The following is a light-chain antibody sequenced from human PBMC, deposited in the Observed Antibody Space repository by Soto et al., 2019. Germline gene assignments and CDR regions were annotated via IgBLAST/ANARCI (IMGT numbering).Light chain of an antibody. CDR2: AAS. CDR3: LQVYTFPRT. Sequence: EIQMTVSTSSVSAYVGGRITITCRASQDIGVRLAWFQQKPGKAPQFLIQAASILQSGVPSRFSGSGSGTEFNLTINSLQPEDFASYFCLQVYTFPRTFGQGTKV. CDR1: QDIGVR. V-gene: IGKV1-12*01. J-gene: IGKJ1*01.